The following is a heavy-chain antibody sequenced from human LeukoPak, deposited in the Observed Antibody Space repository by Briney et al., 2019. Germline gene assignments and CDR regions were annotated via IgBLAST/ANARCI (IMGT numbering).Heavy chain of an antibody. Sequence: GGSLRLSCAASGFKFDDYAIHWVRQPPGKGLEWLSIISWNAGFTDYADSVKGRFTVSRDNVKNSLFLDMSSLRPEDTAFYYCAKVRGTYSSHFHFDSWGQGTLVTVSS. CDR1: GFKFDDYA. V-gene: IGHV3-9*01. D-gene: IGHD6-19*01. CDR3: AKVRGTYSSHFHFDS. CDR2: ISWNAGFT. J-gene: IGHJ4*02.